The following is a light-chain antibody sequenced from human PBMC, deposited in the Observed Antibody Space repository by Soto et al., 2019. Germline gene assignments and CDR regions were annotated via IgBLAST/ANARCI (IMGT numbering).Light chain of an antibody. J-gene: IGKJ1*01. CDR1: QSVSSH. Sequence: EIVMTQSPATLSVSPGERVALSCRASQSVSSHLAWYQKNPGQAPRPLVYGASTRDAGIPDRFSGSGSGTEFTLTISSLQSEDFAIYYCQQYKNWPRTFGQGTKV. CDR3: QQYKNWPRT. V-gene: IGKV3-15*01. CDR2: GAS.